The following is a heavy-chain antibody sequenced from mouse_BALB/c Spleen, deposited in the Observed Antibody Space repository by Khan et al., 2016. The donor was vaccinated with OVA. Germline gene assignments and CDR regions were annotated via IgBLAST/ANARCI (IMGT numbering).Heavy chain of an antibody. D-gene: IGHD1-1*01. J-gene: IGHJ4*01. CDR2: ISYSDST. CDR1: GYSITSNYA. CDR3: ARGNYYGYAMDY. Sequence: EVQLQESGPGLVKPSQSLSLTCTVTGYSITSNYAWNWIRQFPGNKLEWMGYISYSDSTSYNPSLKSRISITRDTSKNQFSLRLNSVTTEDTATYYCARGNYYGYAMDYWGQGTSVPVPS. V-gene: IGHV3-2*02.